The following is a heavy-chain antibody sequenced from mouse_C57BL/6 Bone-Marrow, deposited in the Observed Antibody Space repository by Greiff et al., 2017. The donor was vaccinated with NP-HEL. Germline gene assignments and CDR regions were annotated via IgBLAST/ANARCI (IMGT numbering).Heavy chain of an antibody. Sequence: EVQVVESGGGLVQPGGSMKLSCVASGFTFSNYWMNWVRQSPEKGLEWVAQIRLKSDNYATHYAESVKGRFTISRDDSKSSVYLQMNNLRAEDTGIYYCTPLLAWFAYWGQGTLVTVSA. V-gene: IGHV6-3*01. CDR3: TPLLAWFAY. CDR1: GFTFSNYW. J-gene: IGHJ3*01. CDR2: IRLKSDNYAT.